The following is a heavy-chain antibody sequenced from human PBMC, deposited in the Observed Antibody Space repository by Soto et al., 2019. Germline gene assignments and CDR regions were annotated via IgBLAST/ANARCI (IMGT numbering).Heavy chain of an antibody. CDR1: GYGFTSYW. V-gene: IGHV5-51*01. CDR2: IYPYDSDT. Sequence: GESLQISCKTSGYGFTSYWIGWVRQMPGKGMEWMGNIYPYDSDTRYSPSFQGQVTISADTSITTAYLQWSGLRASDTAMYFCARHLVGSTRGNFDYWGQGTLVTVSS. J-gene: IGHJ4*01. D-gene: IGHD2-2*01. CDR3: ARHLVGSTRGNFDY.